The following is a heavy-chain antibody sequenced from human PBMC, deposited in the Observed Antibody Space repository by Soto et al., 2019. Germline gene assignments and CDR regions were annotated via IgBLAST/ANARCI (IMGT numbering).Heavy chain of an antibody. CDR1: GGTFSSYA. CDR2: IIPIFGTA. CDR3: ASKETYYYDSSGYRGYWYFDL. J-gene: IGHJ2*01. Sequence: QVQLVQSGAEVKKPGSSVKVSCKASGGTFSSYAISWVRQAPGQGLEWMGGIIPIFGTANYAQKFQGRVTITADESTSTAYMELSSLRSEDTAVYYCASKETYYYDSSGYRGYWYFDLWGRGTLVTGSS. D-gene: IGHD3-22*01. V-gene: IGHV1-69*01.